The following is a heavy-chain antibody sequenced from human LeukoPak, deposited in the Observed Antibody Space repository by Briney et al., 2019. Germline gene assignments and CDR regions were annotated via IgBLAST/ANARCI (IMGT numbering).Heavy chain of an antibody. V-gene: IGHV3-33*01. CDR2: IWYDGSSK. CDR3: ARDREVRGRISSAFDY. CDR1: GFTFSSYG. Sequence: PGRSLRLSCAASGFTFSSYGMHWVRQAPGKGLEWVAVIWYDGSSKYYADSVKGRFTISRDNSKNTLYLQMNSLRAEDTAVYYCARDREVRGRISSAFDYWGQGTLVTVSS. D-gene: IGHD3-10*01. J-gene: IGHJ4*02.